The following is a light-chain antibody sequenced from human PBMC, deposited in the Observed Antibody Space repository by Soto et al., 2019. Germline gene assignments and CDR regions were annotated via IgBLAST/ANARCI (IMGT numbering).Light chain of an antibody. J-gene: IGKJ5*01. CDR3: QQYNNWPIT. CDR2: GAS. CDR1: QSVSSN. V-gene: IGKV3-15*01. Sequence: ETVLTQSPATLSVSHVEIATLSCRASQSVSSNLAWYQQKPGQAPRLLIYGASTRATGIPARFSGSGSGTEFTLTISSLQSEDFAVYYCQQYNNWPITFGQGTRLEIK.